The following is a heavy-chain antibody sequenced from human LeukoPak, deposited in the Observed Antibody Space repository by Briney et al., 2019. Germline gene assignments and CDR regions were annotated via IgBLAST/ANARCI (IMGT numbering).Heavy chain of an antibody. CDR2: IDSSSRSI. CDR1: GFTFSIYS. Sequence: PGGSLRLSCAASGFTFSIYSMNWVRQAPGKGLEWVSAIDSSSRSIYYADSVKGRFTVSRDDAKNSLYLQMNSLRAEDTAVYYCAREGVGGYTEAFDYWGQGTLVTVPS. V-gene: IGHV3-21*01. CDR3: AREGVGGYTEAFDY. J-gene: IGHJ4*02. D-gene: IGHD5-12*01.